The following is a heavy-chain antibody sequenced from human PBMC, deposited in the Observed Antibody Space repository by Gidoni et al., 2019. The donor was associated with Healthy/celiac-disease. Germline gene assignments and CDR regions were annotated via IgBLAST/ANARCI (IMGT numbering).Heavy chain of an antibody. CDR1: AGSFSAYY. V-gene: IGHV4-34*01. CDR2: VKHSGST. Sequence: QVQLHHRGAGLLRPSETLSLPCAVYAGSFSAYYCSWIRQPPGKGLGWSGEVKHSGSTNYNQSLKSRGTISVDTSKNQFSLKLSSVTAADTAVYYCARLRVDCSSTSCYRGDAFDIWGQGTMVTVSS. CDR3: ARLRVDCSSTSCYRGDAFDI. D-gene: IGHD2-2*02. J-gene: IGHJ3*02.